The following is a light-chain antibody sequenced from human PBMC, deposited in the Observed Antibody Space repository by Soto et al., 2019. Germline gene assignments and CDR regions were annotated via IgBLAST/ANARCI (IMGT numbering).Light chain of an antibody. J-gene: IGKJ1*01. CDR2: AAS. CDR1: QSISNY. CDR3: QQSYSTPWT. V-gene: IGKV1-39*01. Sequence: DIQMTQSPSSLSASVGYRVTITCRASQSISNYLNWYQQKPGKAPKLLIYAASSLESGVPSRFSGSGSGTDFTLTISSLQPEDFATYYCQQSYSTPWTFGQGTKVDIK.